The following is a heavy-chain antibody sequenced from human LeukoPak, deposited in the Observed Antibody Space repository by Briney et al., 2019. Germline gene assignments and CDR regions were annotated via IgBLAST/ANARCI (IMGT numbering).Heavy chain of an antibody. CDR3: AKDNAYYYADY. Sequence: GGSLRLSRAASGFTFSSYGIHWVRQAPGKGLEWVTFIGYDGRNKYYADSVKGRFTISRDNSKNTLYLQMNSLRAEDTAVYYCAKDNAYYYADYWGQGTLVTVSS. J-gene: IGHJ4*02. V-gene: IGHV3-30*02. D-gene: IGHD3-10*01. CDR1: GFTFSSYG. CDR2: IGYDGRNK.